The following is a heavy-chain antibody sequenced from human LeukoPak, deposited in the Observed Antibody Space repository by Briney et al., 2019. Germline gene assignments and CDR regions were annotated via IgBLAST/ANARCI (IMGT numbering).Heavy chain of an antibody. Sequence: GGSLGLSCAASGFIFSTYAMSWVRQAPGKGLEWVSAISGSGGSTYYADSVKGRFTISRDNSKNTLYLQMNSLRAEDTAVYYCAKRDGDYFDYWGQGTLVTVSS. CDR3: AKRDGDYFDY. J-gene: IGHJ4*02. D-gene: IGHD5-24*01. CDR2: ISGSGGST. CDR1: GFIFSTYA. V-gene: IGHV3-23*01.